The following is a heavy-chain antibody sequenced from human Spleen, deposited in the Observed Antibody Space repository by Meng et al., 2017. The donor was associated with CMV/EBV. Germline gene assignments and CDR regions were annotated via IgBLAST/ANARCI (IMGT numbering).Heavy chain of an antibody. Sequence: GGSLRLSCAASGFTFSSYEMSWVRQAPGKGLEWVSYISSSGSTIYYADSVKGRFTISRDNAKNSLYLQMNSLRAEDTAVYYCARATYDYSIGGGAFDIWGQGTMVTVSS. D-gene: IGHD4-11*01. CDR1: GFTFSSYE. V-gene: IGHV3-48*03. CDR2: ISSSGSTI. J-gene: IGHJ3*02. CDR3: ARATYDYSIGGGAFDI.